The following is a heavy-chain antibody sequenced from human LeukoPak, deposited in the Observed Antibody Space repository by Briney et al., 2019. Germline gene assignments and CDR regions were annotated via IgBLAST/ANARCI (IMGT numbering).Heavy chain of an antibody. CDR1: GYTFTGYY. D-gene: IGHD3-10*01. CDR3: ARGDRFGEFQIDY. CDR2: INPNSGGT. J-gene: IGHJ4*02. V-gene: IGHV1-2*02. Sequence: ASVKVSCKASGYTFTGYYTHWVRQAPGQGLEWMGWINPNSGGTNYAQKFQGRVTMTRDTSISTAYMELSRLRSDDTAVYYCARGDRFGEFQIDYWGQGTLVTVSS.